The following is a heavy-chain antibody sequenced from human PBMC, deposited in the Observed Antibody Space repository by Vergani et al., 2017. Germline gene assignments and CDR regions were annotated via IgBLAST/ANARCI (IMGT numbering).Heavy chain of an antibody. D-gene: IGHD6-19*01. V-gene: IGHV1-69*10. CDR2: IIPIFGIA. CDR3: WIAVAGVFDY. J-gene: IGHJ4*02. CDR1: GYTLTELS. Sequence: QVQLVQSGAEVKKPGASVKVSCKVSGYTLTELSMHWVRQAPGKGLEWMGGIIPIFGIANYAQKFQGRVTITADKSTSTAYMELSSLRSEDTAVYYCWIAVAGVFDYWGQGTLVTVSS.